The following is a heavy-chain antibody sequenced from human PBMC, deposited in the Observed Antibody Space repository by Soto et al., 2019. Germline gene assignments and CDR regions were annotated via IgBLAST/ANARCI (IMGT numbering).Heavy chain of an antibody. Sequence: TLSLTCTVSGGSISSSSYYWGWIRQPPGKGLEWIGSIYYSGSTYYNPSLKSRVTISVDTSKNQFSLKLSSVTAADTAVYYCARWAVSSWYWFDPWGQGTLVTVSS. V-gene: IGHV4-39*01. J-gene: IGHJ5*02. CDR1: GGSISSSSYY. D-gene: IGHD6-13*01. CDR2: IYYSGST. CDR3: ARWAVSSWYWFDP.